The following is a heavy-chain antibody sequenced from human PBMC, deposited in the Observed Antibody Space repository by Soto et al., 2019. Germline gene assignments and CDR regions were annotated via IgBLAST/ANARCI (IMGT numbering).Heavy chain of an antibody. CDR1: VGTFSSYT. Sequence: QVQLVPSGAEVMKPGASVKVSCKASVGTFSSYTISWVRQAPGQGLEWMRRIIPILGIANYAQKCQGRVTITANKPTSTAYMELSSLRSEVTAVYYCARDLTAVASDTFDIWGKGTMVTVSS. CDR2: IIPILGIA. D-gene: IGHD6-19*01. CDR3: ARDLTAVASDTFDI. J-gene: IGHJ3*02. V-gene: IGHV1-69*08.